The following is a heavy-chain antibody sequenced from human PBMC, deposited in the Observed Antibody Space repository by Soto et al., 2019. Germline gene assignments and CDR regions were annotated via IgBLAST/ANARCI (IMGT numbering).Heavy chain of an antibody. V-gene: IGHV1-69*13. J-gene: IGHJ2*01. CDR3: ARDGGGDGYNYGWYFDL. CDR2: IIPIFGTA. CDR1: GYTFTSYG. Sequence: QVQLVQSGAEVKKPGASVKVSCKASGYTFTSYGISWVRQAPGQGLEWMGGIIPIFGTANYAQKFQGRVTITADESTSTAYMELSSLRSEDTAVYYCARDGGGDGYNYGWYFDLWGRGTLVTVSS. D-gene: IGHD5-12*01.